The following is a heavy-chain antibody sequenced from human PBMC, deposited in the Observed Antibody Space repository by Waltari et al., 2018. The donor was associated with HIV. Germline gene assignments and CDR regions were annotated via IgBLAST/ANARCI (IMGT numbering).Heavy chain of an antibody. CDR2: ISYDGSNK. V-gene: IGHV3-30*18. Sequence: QVQLVESGGGVVQHGRSLRLSCAASGSTFSSYGMHWVRQAPGKGLEWVAVISYDGSNKFYTDSVKGRFTISRDNSKNTLYLQMNSLRAEDTAVYYCAKTGYGDYGRDDWGQGTLVTVSS. CDR3: AKTGYGDYGRDD. CDR1: GSTFSSYG. J-gene: IGHJ4*02. D-gene: IGHD4-17*01.